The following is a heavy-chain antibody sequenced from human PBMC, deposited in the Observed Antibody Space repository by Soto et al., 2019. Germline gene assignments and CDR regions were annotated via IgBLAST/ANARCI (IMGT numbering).Heavy chain of an antibody. CDR1: GGTFSSYT. CDR3: ARDSGYCSSTSCYVDY. V-gene: IGHV1-69*04. Sequence: GASVKVSCKASGGTFSSYTISWVRQAPGQGLEWMGRIIPILGIANYAQKFQGRVTITADKSTSTAYMELSSLRSEDTAVYYCARDSGYCSSTSCYVDYWGQGTLVTVSS. CDR2: IIPILGIA. J-gene: IGHJ4*02. D-gene: IGHD2-2*01.